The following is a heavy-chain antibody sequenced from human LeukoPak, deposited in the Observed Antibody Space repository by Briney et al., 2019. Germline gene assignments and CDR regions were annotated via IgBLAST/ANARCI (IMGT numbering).Heavy chain of an antibody. D-gene: IGHD4-17*01. J-gene: IGHJ4*02. Sequence: GASVKVSCKASGYTFTGYYMHWVRQAPGQGLEWMGWINPNSGGTNYAQKFQGRVTMTRDTSISTAYMELSRLRSEDTAVYYCARAPDYGDPFDYWGQGTLVTVSS. CDR2: INPNSGGT. CDR3: ARAPDYGDPFDY. V-gene: IGHV1-2*02. CDR1: GYTFTGYY.